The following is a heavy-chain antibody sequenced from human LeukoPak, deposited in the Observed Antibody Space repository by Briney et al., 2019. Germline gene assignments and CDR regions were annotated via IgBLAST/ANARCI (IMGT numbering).Heavy chain of an antibody. CDR3: ARAHSRGFGESKTNWFDP. CDR1: GGSISSYY. V-gene: IGHV4-4*07. J-gene: IGHJ5*02. D-gene: IGHD3-10*01. CDR2: IYTSGNT. Sequence: SETLSLTCTVSGGSISSYYWSWIRQPAGKGLEWIGRIYTSGNTNYNPSLKSRVTMSVDTSKNQFSLKLSSVTAADTAVYYCARAHSRGFGESKTNWFDPWGQGTLVTVSS.